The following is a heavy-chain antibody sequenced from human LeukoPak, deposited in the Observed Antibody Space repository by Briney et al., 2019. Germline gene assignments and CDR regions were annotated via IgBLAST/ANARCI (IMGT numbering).Heavy chain of an antibody. CDR1: GSTLTELS. CDR3: AAGGVCDLLKY. CDR2: FDPGDAET. V-gene: IGHV1-24*01. D-gene: IGHD5/OR15-5a*01. Sequence: ASVKASCKVHGSTLTELSMHWVRQAPGKGLEWMGGFDPGDAETIYAQEFQGRVTMTEDTSTDTAYMELSSLRSEDTAVYYCAAGGVCDLLKYWGQGALVTVSS. J-gene: IGHJ4*02.